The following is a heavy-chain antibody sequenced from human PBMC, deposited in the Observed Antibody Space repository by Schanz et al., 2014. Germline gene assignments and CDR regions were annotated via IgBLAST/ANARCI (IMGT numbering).Heavy chain of an antibody. CDR2: MNPNSGNP. Sequence: QVQLVQSGGEMKKPGASVKVSCEASRYTFNTYGLNWVRQAPGQGLEWLGWMNPNSGNPGFAQKFRGRVTMTRNTSMSTAYIELHILTSEDTAVYYCARGGGPEDVFDIWGQGTILTVSS. CDR3: ARGGGPEDVFDI. CDR1: RYTFNTYG. V-gene: IGHV1-8*02. J-gene: IGHJ3*02.